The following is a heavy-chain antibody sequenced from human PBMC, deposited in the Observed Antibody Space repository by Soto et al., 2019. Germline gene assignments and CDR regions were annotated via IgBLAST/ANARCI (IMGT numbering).Heavy chain of an antibody. V-gene: IGHV1-69*13. CDR3: ARGYSGYDARYKTPYDYYGMDV. CDR1: GGTFSSYA. CDR2: IIPIFGTA. D-gene: IGHD5-12*01. J-gene: IGHJ6*02. Sequence: ASVKVSCKASGGTFSSYAISWVRQAPGQGLEWMGGIIPIFGTANYAQKFQGRVTITADESTSTAYMELSSLRSEDTAVYYCARGYSGYDARYKTPYDYYGMDVWGQGTTVTVSS.